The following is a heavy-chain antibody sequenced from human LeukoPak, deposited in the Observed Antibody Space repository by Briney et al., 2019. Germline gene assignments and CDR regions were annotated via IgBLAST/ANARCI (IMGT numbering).Heavy chain of an antibody. J-gene: IGHJ3*02. Sequence: SETLSLTCTVSGGSIGSSYYYWGWIRQPPGKGLEWIGSIYDSGSTYYNPSLKSRVTISVDTSKNQFSLRLNSVTAADTAVYYCARSYGGHSVCDAFDIWGQGTMVTVSS. CDR2: IYDSGST. D-gene: IGHD4-23*01. V-gene: IGHV4-39*01. CDR3: ARSYGGHSVCDAFDI. CDR1: GGSIGSSYYY.